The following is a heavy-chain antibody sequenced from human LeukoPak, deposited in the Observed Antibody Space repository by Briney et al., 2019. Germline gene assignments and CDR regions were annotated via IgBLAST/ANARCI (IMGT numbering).Heavy chain of an antibody. J-gene: IGHJ6*02. CDR3: ARGSYDILTGYYHTYGMDV. CDR1: GYTFTSYG. CDR2: ISAYNGNT. D-gene: IGHD3-9*01. V-gene: IGHV1-18*01. Sequence: ASVKVSCKASGYTFTSYGISWVRQAPGQGLEWRGWISAYNGNTNYAQKLQGRVTMTTDTSTSTAYMELRSLRSDDTAVYYCARGSYDILTGYYHTYGMDVWGQGTTVTVSS.